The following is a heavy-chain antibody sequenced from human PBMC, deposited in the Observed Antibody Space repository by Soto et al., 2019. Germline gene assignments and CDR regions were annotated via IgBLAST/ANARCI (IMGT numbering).Heavy chain of an antibody. Sequence: GESLKISCKGSGYSFTSYWIGWVRQMPGKGLEWRGIIYPGDSDTRYSPSFQGQVTISADKSISTAYLQWSSLKASDTAMYYCARHYGSGSYYLGYYYYYGMDVWGQGTTVTVSS. J-gene: IGHJ6*02. CDR3: ARHYGSGSYYLGYYYYYGMDV. CDR1: GYSFTSYW. V-gene: IGHV5-51*01. CDR2: IYPGDSDT. D-gene: IGHD3-10*01.